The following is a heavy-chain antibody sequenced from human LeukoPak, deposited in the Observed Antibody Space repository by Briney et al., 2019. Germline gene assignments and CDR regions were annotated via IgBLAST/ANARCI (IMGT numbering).Heavy chain of an antibody. CDR2: ISWNSGSI. CDR3: AKAPTYYYDSSGPH. J-gene: IGHJ4*02. V-gene: IGHV3-9*01. CDR1: GFTFDDYA. Sequence: GGSLRLSCAASGFTFDDYAMHWVRQAPGKGLEWVSGISWNSGSIGYADSVKGRFTISRDNAKNSLYLQMNSLRAEDTAVYYCAKAPTYYYDSSGPHWGQGTLVTVSS. D-gene: IGHD3-22*01.